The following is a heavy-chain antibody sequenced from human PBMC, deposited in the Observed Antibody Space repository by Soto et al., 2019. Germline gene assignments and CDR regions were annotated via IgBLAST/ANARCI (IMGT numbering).Heavy chain of an antibody. CDR3: ARHNY. V-gene: IGHV3-53*01. CDR2: IYSGGSI. J-gene: IGHJ4*02. CDR1: GLSVSNHY. Sequence: EVQLVESGGGLIQPGGSLRLSCAVSGLSVSNHYMTWVRQAPWQGLEWVSVIYSGGSISYADSVKGRFTISRDNSKNTLYLQMNSLRVEDTAVYYCARHNYWGQGTLVTVSS.